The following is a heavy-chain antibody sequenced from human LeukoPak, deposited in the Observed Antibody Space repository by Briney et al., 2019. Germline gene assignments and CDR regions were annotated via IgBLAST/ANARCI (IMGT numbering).Heavy chain of an antibody. CDR2: ISGTDGST. D-gene: IGHD5-12*01. CDR1: GFTFRSYA. J-gene: IGHJ4*02. CDR3: AKDVAATISSGGYYFDL. Sequence: GGSLRLSCAASGFTFRSYAMSWVRQAPGKGLEWVSAISGTDGSTHYADSVKGRFTISRDSSNKRLYLQMNSLRAEDTAIYYCAKDVAATISSGGYYFDLWGQGTLVTVSS. V-gene: IGHV3-23*01.